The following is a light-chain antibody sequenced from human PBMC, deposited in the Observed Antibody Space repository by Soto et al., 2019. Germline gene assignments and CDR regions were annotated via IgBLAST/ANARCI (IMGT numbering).Light chain of an antibody. Sequence: DIQMTQSPSTLSASVGDRVTITCRASQSISTWLAWYQQKPGKAPKLLIYDASSLESGVPSRFSGSGSGTEFTLTIRGLQPDDFASYCCQQYDSYWTFGLGTKVEIK. V-gene: IGKV1-5*01. CDR1: QSISTW. CDR2: DAS. J-gene: IGKJ1*01. CDR3: QQYDSYWT.